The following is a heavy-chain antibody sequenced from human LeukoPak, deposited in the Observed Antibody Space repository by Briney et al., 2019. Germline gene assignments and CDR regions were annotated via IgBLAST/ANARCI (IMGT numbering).Heavy chain of an antibody. V-gene: IGHV5-51*01. CDR1: GYSFTTYY. D-gene: IGHD3-22*01. J-gene: IGHJ3*02. CDR2: IYCGDSDT. Sequence: GESLKISCKASGYSFTTYYIGWVRQMPGKGLEWMGIIYCGDSDTRYSPSFQGQVTISADKSISTAYLQWSSLKASDTAMYYCARSYYYYYDSSGSPGAFDIWGQGTMVTVSS. CDR3: ARSYYYYYDSSGSPGAFDI.